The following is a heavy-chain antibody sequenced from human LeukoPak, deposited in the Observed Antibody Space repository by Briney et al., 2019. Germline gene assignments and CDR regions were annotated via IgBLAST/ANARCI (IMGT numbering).Heavy chain of an antibody. V-gene: IGHV4-30-4*08. CDR1: GGSISSGDYY. D-gene: IGHD2-2*01. CDR3: AREASVVPAASRYYFDY. J-gene: IGHJ4*02. Sequence: SQTLSLTCTVSGGSISSGDYYWSWIRQPPGKGLEWIRYIYYSGSTYYNPSLKSRVTISVDTSKNQFSLKLSSVTAADTAVYYCAREASVVPAASRYYFDYWGQGTLVTVSS. CDR2: IYYSGST.